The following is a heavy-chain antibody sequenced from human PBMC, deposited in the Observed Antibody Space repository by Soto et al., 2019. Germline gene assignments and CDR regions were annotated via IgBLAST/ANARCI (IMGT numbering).Heavy chain of an antibody. CDR3: AREYTYGSNFFDC. V-gene: IGHV4-31*03. J-gene: IGHJ4*02. CDR1: GGSISSAAYY. CDR2: ISHSGST. Sequence: PSDTLSLTCTVSGGSISSAAYYWSWIRQHPGKGLEWIGYISHSGSTYYNPSLKSRVIISVDTSKNQFSLSLTSVTAADTAVYYCAREYTYGSNFFDCWGQGALVTVSS. D-gene: IGHD2-2*02.